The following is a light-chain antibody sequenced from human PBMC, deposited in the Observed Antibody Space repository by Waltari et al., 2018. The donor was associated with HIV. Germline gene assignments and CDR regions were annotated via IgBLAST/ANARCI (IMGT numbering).Light chain of an antibody. CDR2: EVS. CDR3: CSYAGSSTWV. J-gene: IGLJ3*02. Sequence: QSALTQPASVSGSPGQSITISCTGTSSDVGSYNFVSWYQQHPGKAPKLMIYEVSKRPSGVSNRFSGSKSGNTASLTISGLRAEDEADYYCCSYAGSSTWVFGGGTKLTVL. CDR1: SSDVGSYNF. V-gene: IGLV2-23*02.